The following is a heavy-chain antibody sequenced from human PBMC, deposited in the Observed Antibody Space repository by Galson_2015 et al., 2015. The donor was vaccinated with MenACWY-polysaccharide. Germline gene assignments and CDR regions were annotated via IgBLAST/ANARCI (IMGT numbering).Heavy chain of an antibody. V-gene: IGHV3-7*04. Sequence: SLRLSCAASGFTFTRYWMSWVRQAPGKGLEWVANIKEDGSEKSYVDSVKGRFTISRDNAKNSLYLQMDSLRAEDTAVYYCARGQKTLGPWGQGTLVTVSS. CDR1: GFTFTRYW. CDR2: IKEDGSEK. CDR3: ARGQKTLGP. J-gene: IGHJ5*02.